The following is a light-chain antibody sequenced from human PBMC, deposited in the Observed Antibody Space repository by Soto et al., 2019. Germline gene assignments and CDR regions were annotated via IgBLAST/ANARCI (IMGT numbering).Light chain of an antibody. CDR3: QTWGTGIQV. CDR2: LNSDGSH. V-gene: IGLV4-69*01. Sequence: QSVLTQSPSASASLGASVKLTCTLSSGHSSYAIAWHQQQPEKGPRYLMKLNSDGSHRKGDGIPDRFSGSSSGAERYLSISSLQSEDEADYSCQTWGTGIQVFGGGTKVTVL. J-gene: IGLJ2*01. CDR1: SGHSSYA.